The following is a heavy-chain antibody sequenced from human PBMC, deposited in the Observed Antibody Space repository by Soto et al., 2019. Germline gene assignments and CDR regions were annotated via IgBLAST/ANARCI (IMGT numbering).Heavy chain of an antibody. CDR2: ISYRGTS. V-gene: IGHV4-30-4*01. CDR3: DRVSWSTSPKFDF. CDR1: GGSINGGEYY. Sequence: QIQLQESGPGLVKPSQTLSLTCSVSGGSINGGEYYWAWIRQFPGKGLEWTGYISYRGTSYYNPSLKSRLTISADPSKNQISLKLDSVTSADTAVYYCDRVSWSTSPKFDFWGQGTLVTVSS. D-gene: IGHD2-15*01. J-gene: IGHJ4*02.